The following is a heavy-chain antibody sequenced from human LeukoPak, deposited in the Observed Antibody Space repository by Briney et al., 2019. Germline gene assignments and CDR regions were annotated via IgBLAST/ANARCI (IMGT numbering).Heavy chain of an antibody. CDR2: MNPNSGNT. V-gene: IGHV1-8*03. J-gene: IGHJ5*02. CDR3: ARAAMVGGDWFDP. Sequence: ASVKVSCKASGYTFTSYDINWVRQATGQGLEWMGWMNPNSGNTGYAQKFQGRVTITRNTSISTAYMELSSLRSEDTAVYYCARAAMVGGDWFDPWGQGTLVTVSS. D-gene: IGHD2-2*01. CDR1: GYTFTSYD.